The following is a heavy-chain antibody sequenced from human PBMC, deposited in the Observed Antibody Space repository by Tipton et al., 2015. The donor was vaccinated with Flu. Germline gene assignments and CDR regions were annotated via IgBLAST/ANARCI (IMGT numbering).Heavy chain of an antibody. CDR2: INAYTRNT. CDR1: GYTFETYV. V-gene: IGHV1-18*04. Sequence: QVQLVQSGAEVKKPGASVKVSCKVFGYTFETYVFNWVRQAPGQGPEWMGWINAYTRNTNYAQKVQGRVTMTTDTSTSTAYMELRSLTSDDTAVYYCANWGDNSFDLWGQGTMVTVSS. J-gene: IGHJ3*01. D-gene: IGHD7-27*01. CDR3: ANWGDNSFDL.